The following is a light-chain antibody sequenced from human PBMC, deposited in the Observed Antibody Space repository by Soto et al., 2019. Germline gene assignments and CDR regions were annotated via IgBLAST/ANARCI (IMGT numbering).Light chain of an antibody. CDR2: DAS. V-gene: IGKV1-5*01. CDR3: QQYNSFSLIT. Sequence: DSPMTQSPSTLSASFGDTVTITCRASQSISRWLAWYQQKPGKAPKILISDASILENGVPSRFSGTGSGTEFTLTISNLQPDDFATYFCQQYNSFSLITFGQGTRLEIK. CDR1: QSISRW. J-gene: IGKJ5*01.